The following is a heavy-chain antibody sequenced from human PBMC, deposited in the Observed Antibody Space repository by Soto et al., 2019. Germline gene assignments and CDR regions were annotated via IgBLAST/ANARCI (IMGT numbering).Heavy chain of an antibody. J-gene: IGHJ3*01. V-gene: IGHV3-23*01. CDR1: CVTFDSYA. CDR3: AKDTVGGYSFWSGYFSDGLDV. Sequence: EVKLLESGGGLAQPGGSLRLSCVGSCVTFDSYAIRWVRQAPGERLQWIAAISGSADGTDYAHSVRGRFIISRDNAKKTVHLQMDSLRVEDTAVYFCAKDTVGGYSFWSGYFSDGLDVWGQGTLVTVS. CDR2: ISGSADGT. D-gene: IGHD3-3*01.